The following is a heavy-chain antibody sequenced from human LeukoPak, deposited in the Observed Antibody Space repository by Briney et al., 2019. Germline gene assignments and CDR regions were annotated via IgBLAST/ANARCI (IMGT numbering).Heavy chain of an antibody. V-gene: IGHV5-51*01. CDR2: IYPGDSDT. CDR1: GYRFTSYW. Sequence: GESLKISCKGSGYRFTSYWIGWVRQMPGKGLEWMGIIYPGDSDTRYSPSFQGQVTISADKSISTAYLQWSSLKASDTAMYYCARSLAYYDILTGYYSSWFDPWGQGTLVTVSS. D-gene: IGHD3-9*01. J-gene: IGHJ5*02. CDR3: ARSLAYYDILTGYYSSWFDP.